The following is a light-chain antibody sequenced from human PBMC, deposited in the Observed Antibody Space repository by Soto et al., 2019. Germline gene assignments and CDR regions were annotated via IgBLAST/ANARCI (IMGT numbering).Light chain of an antibody. CDR1: QSVSGS. CDR2: DAS. V-gene: IGKV3-11*01. J-gene: IGKJ5*01. CDR3: QQYKNWPPIS. Sequence: EIVLTQSPAILSLSPGEKATLSCRASQSVSGSLGWYQQKPGQAPRLIIYDASVRATGIPARFSGSGSGTDFTLTITGLQSEDFAVYYCQQYKNWPPISFGQGTRLEIK.